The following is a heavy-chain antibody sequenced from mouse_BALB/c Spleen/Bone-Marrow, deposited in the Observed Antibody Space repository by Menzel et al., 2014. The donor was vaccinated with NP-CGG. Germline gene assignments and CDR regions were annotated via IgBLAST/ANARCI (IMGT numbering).Heavy chain of an antibody. V-gene: IGHV1-7*01. J-gene: IGHJ1*01. CDR1: GYNFTSYC. D-gene: IGHD1-1*01. Sequence: QLQQSGAELAKPGASVKMSCKASGYNFTSYCMHWVKQRPGQGLEWIGYINPSTGYTEYNQKFKDKATLTADKSSSTAYMQLSSLTSEDSAVYYCAREYYGSSGYFDVWGAGTTVTVSS. CDR3: AREYYGSSGYFDV. CDR2: INPSTGYT.